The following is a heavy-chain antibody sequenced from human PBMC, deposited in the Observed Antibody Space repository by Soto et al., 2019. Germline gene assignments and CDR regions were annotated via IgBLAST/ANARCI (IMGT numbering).Heavy chain of an antibody. J-gene: IGHJ6*02. Sequence: PRGSLRLSCAASGFTFSSYAMHWVRQAPGKGLEWVAVISYDGSNKYYADSVKGRFTISRDNSKNTLYLQMNSLRAEDTAVYYCAREFYYGSGLGYYYYYGMDVWGQGTTVTVSS. V-gene: IGHV3-30-3*01. CDR1: GFTFSSYA. CDR3: AREFYYGSGLGYYYYYGMDV. D-gene: IGHD3-10*01. CDR2: ISYDGSNK.